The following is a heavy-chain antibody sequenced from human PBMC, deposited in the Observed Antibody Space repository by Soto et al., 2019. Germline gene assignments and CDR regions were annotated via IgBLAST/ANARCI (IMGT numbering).Heavy chain of an antibody. J-gene: IGHJ4*02. D-gene: IGHD2-15*01. CDR3: AKGWAVADY. Sequence: VQLLESGGGLVQPGGSLRLSCAASGFSFSAYAMWWVRQAPGKGLEWVSALTAPGGTTQYAGSVKGRFTTSRDNPKNTLYLQMNRLRAEDTAVYYCAKGWAVADYWVQGTLVTVSS. CDR2: LTAPGGTT. CDR1: GFSFSAYA. V-gene: IGHV3-23*01.